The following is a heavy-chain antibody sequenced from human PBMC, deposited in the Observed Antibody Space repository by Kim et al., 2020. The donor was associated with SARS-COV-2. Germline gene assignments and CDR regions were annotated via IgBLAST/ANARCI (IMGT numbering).Heavy chain of an antibody. D-gene: IGHD1-7*01. CDR3: ARGSSSGTNRLDS. CDR1: GGSISGYF. CDR2: VSYIGNT. J-gene: IGHJ4*02. Sequence: SETLSLTCNVYGGSISGYFWGWIRQPPGKGLEWIGSVSYIGNTHYNPSLKTRLTISVDTSKNQLSLNLKSVTATDTAVYYCARGSSSGTNRLDSWGQGTLVTVSS. V-gene: IGHV4-39*01.